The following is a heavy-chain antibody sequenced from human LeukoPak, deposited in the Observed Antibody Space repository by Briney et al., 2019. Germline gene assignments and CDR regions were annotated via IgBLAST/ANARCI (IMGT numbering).Heavy chain of an antibody. J-gene: IGHJ4*02. D-gene: IGHD6-13*01. CDR1: GFTFSSYS. Sequence: GGSLRLSCAASGFTFSSYSMNWVSHAPGKGLEWVSYISSSGTTIYYADSVKGRFTISRDNAKNSLYLQTKSLRDEDTAVYYCARVWGLAVAGGEIEYWGQGTLVTVSS. CDR2: ISSSGTTI. V-gene: IGHV3-48*02. CDR3: ARVWGLAVAGGEIEY.